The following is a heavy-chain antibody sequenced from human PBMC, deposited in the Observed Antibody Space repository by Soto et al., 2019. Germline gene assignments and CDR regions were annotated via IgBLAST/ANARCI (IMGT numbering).Heavy chain of an antibody. CDR1: RASITDAKW. D-gene: IGHD3-3*01. CDR3: ATYDFWSGIFDY. CDR2: IYHTGST. V-gene: IGHV4-4*02. Sequence: QVQLLESGPGLVKPSGTLSLTCAVSRASITDAKWWSWVRQAPGKGLEWIGEIYHTGSTSYNPSLTSRVTISVDKSNNQFLLKLRPVTAADTAVYYCATYDFWSGIFDYWGQGILVTVSP. J-gene: IGHJ4*02.